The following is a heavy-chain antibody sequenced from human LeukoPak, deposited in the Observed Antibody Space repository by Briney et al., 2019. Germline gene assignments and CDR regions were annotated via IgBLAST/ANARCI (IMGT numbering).Heavy chain of an antibody. J-gene: IGHJ4*02. Sequence: PSETLSLTCAVYGGSFSGYYWSWIRQPPGKGLEWIGEINHSGSTNCNPSLKSRVTISVDTSKNQFSLKLSSVTAADTAVYYCASNRVTTAQGVLDYWGQGTLVTVSS. CDR3: ASNRVTTAQGVLDY. CDR2: INHSGST. V-gene: IGHV4-34*01. D-gene: IGHD4-17*01. CDR1: GGSFSGYY.